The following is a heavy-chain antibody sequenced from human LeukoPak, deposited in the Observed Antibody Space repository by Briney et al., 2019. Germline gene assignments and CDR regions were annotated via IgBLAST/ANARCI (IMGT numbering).Heavy chain of an antibody. J-gene: IGHJ4*02. CDR3: ARGEAASKSSSSWYADY. D-gene: IGHD6-13*01. V-gene: IGHV4-59*01. Sequence: PSETLSLTCTVSGASITNYYWSWVRLPPGKGLEWIGFIYYSGGTNYTPSLKSRVTISLDMSTNRFSLNLSSVTAADTAVYYCARGEAASKSSSSWYADYWGQGTLVTVSS. CDR2: IYYSGGT. CDR1: GASITNYY.